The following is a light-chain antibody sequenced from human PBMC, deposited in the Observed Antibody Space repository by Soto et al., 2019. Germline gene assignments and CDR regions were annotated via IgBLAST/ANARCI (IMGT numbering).Light chain of an antibody. J-gene: IGLJ1*01. CDR1: GSNIGAGYD. V-gene: IGLV1-40*01. CDR3: FSFTTTSTHV. CDR2: ANI. Sequence: QSVLTQPPSVSGAPGQRVTISCTGSGSNIGAGYDVHWYQQLPGTAPKLLFFANINRPSGVPDRFSGSKSVNTAYLTISGLQVEDEAEYFCFSFTTTSTHVFVTGTKVT.